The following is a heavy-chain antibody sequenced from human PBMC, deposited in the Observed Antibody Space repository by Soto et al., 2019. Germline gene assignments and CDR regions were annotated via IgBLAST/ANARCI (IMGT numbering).Heavy chain of an antibody. V-gene: IGHV3-9*02. CDR2: ISSNSDTI. CDR1: GFTADDYA. D-gene: IGHD3-16*01. CDR3: AKDMKWGGMITIHYFDS. J-gene: IGHJ4*02. Sequence: EVQLVESGGGLVQPGRSLRLSCVASGFTADDYALHWVRQAPGKGLEWVSGISSNSDTIHYADSVKGRFTISRDNAKNSRCLQRNSLRPEDTVVYDCAKDMKWGGMITIHYFDSWGQGTLVTVSS.